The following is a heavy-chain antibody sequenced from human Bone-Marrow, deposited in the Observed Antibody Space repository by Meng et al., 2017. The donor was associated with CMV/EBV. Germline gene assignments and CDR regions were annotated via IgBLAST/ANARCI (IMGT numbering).Heavy chain of an antibody. V-gene: IGHV1-2*02. Sequence: ASVKVSCKASGYTFTGYYMHWVRQAPGQGLEWMGWINPSSGGTNYAQKFQGRVTMTRDTSISTAYMELSRLRSDDTAVYYCARKEYCSGGSCYSGIDYWGQGTLVTVSS. CDR1: GYTFTGYY. D-gene: IGHD2-15*01. CDR3: ARKEYCSGGSCYSGIDY. CDR2: INPSSGGT. J-gene: IGHJ4*02.